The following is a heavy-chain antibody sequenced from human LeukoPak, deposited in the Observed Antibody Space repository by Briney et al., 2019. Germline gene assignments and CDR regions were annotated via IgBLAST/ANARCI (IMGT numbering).Heavy chain of an antibody. Sequence: GGSLRLSCAASGFTFSSYAMSWIRQVPAKGLEWVSAISTTTYYADFVEGRFTISRDNSKNTLYLQMNSLRAEDTAVYDCAKPIGPRYGDYHNSCFDSRGQGTLVTVSS. CDR3: AKPIGPRYGDYHNSCFDS. CDR1: GFTFSSYA. V-gene: IGHV3-23*01. J-gene: IGHJ5*01. D-gene: IGHD4-17*01. CDR2: ISTTT.